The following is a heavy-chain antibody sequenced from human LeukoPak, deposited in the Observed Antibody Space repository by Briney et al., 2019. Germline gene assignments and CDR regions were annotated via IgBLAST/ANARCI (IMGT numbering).Heavy chain of an antibody. D-gene: IGHD5-18*01. J-gene: IGHJ4*02. CDR3: ARLTEGNTYGHEGTFDY. Sequence: SETLSLTCTVSGGSLSSSSYYWGWLRQPPGKGLEWIGSIYYRGTTYYNPSLKSRVTISVDTSKNQFSLKLSSVTAGDTAVYYCARLTEGNTYGHEGTFDYWGQGTLVTVSS. CDR2: IYYRGTT. CDR1: GGSLSSSSYY. V-gene: IGHV4-39*01.